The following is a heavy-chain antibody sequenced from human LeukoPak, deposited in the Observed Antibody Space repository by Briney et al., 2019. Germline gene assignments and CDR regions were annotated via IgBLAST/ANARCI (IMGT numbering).Heavy chain of an antibody. CDR1: GGSFSGYY. D-gene: IGHD2-2*02. J-gene: IGHJ6*03. CDR2: INHSGST. V-gene: IGHV4-34*01. Sequence: PSETLSLTCAVYGGSFSGYYWSWIRQPPGKGLEWIGEINHSGSTNYNPSLKSRVTISVDTSKNQFSLKLSSVTAADTAVYYCARERGYCSSTSCYTSAYYYYYYMDVWGKGTTVTVSS. CDR3: ARERGYCSSTSCYTSAYYYYYYMDV.